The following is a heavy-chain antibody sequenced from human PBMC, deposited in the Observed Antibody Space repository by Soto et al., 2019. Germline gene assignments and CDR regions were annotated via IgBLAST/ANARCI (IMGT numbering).Heavy chain of an antibody. V-gene: IGHV4-4*02. J-gene: IGHJ5*02. Sequence: QVQLLESGPGLVKPSETLSLICTVSGGSIRSSHWWSWVRQPPGKGIERIGEIYHSGSTNLDPSLKSRGTLSVDKSKNPCSLKLTSGTAADTAVYYCARDKATVGGYNVYDPWGQGILVTVSS. CDR1: GGSIRSSHW. D-gene: IGHD3-16*01. CDR3: ARDKATVGGYNVYDP. CDR2: IYHSGST.